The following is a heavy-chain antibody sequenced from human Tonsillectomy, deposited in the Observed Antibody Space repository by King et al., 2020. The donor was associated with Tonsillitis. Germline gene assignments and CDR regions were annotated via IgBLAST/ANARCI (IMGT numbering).Heavy chain of an antibody. V-gene: IGHV3-30*04. J-gene: IGHJ6*02. CDR1: IFTFSSYA. D-gene: IGHD5-18*01. Sequence: VQLVESGVGVVQPGRSLRLSCAASIFTFSSYAMHWVRQAPGKGLEWVAVISYDGSNKYYADSVKGRFTISRDNSKNTLYLQMNSLRAEDTAVYYCARMGYSYGERLDYYYGMDVWGQGTTVTVS. CDR2: ISYDGSNK. CDR3: ARMGYSYGERLDYYYGMDV.